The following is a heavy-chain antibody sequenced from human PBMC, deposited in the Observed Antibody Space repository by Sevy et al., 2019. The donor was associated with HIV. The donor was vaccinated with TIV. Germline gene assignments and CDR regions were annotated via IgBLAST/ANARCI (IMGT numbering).Heavy chain of an antibody. CDR3: ARYMGSGTSFDY. V-gene: IGHV4-59*13. J-gene: IGHJ4*02. CDR2: IHSSGNT. CDR1: GGSITNYY. D-gene: IGHD6-13*01. Sequence: GSLRLSCTVSGGSITNYYWGWIRQPPGMRLEWIGYIHSSGNTNSNPSLKSRVTISVDTSKNQFSLNLNSVTAADTAVYYCARYMGSGTSFDYWGQGTLVTVSS.